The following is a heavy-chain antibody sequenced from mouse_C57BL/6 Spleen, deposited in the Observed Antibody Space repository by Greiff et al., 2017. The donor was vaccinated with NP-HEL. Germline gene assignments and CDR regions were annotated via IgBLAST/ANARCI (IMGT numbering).Heavy chain of an antibody. CDR3: ARSRYGNYVGAWYFDV. D-gene: IGHD2-1*01. V-gene: IGHV1-39*01. Sequence: VQLKQSGPELVKPGASVKISCKASGYSFTDYNMNWVKQSNGKSLEWIGVINPNYGTTSYNQKFKGKATLTVDQSSSTAYMQLNSLTSEDSAVYYCARSRYGNYVGAWYFDVWGTGTTVTVSS. J-gene: IGHJ1*03. CDR1: GYSFTDYN. CDR2: INPNYGTT.